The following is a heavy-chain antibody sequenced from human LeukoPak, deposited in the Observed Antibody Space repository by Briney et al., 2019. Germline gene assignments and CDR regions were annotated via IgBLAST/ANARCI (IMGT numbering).Heavy chain of an antibody. D-gene: IGHD3-22*01. CDR2: INSDGTST. CDR3: AMDRSGYLPDY. Sequence: VSLINSDGTSTSYADSVKGRFTISRDNAKNTLYLQMNSLRAEDTAVYYCAMDRSGYLPDYWGQGTLVTVSS. J-gene: IGHJ4*02. V-gene: IGHV3-74*01.